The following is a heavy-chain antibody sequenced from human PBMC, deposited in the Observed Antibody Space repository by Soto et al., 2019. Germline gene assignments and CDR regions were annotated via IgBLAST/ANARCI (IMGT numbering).Heavy chain of an antibody. V-gene: IGHV5-10-1*01. J-gene: IGHJ5*02. Sequence: GESLKISCKGSGYSFTSYWISWVRQMPGKGLEWMGRIDPSDSYTNYSPSFQGHVTISADKSISTAYLQWSSLKASDTAMYYCARLRFDVSELEKGWFDPWGQGTLVTVSS. D-gene: IGHD1-1*01. CDR1: GYSFTSYW. CDR3: ARLRFDVSELEKGWFDP. CDR2: IDPSDSYT.